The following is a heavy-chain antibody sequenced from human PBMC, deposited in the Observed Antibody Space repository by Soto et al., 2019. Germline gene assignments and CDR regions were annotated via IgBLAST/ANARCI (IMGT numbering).Heavy chain of an antibody. CDR3: AKEVSSENREGTGTVAGD. CDR2: ISGSGGST. V-gene: IGHV3-23*01. J-gene: IGHJ4*02. CDR1: GFTFSSYA. D-gene: IGHD6-19*01. Sequence: EVQLLESGGGLVQPGGSLRLSCAASGFTFSSYAMSWVRQAPGKGLEWVSAISGSGGSTYYADSVKGRFTISTNNSKNTLYLQMNSVRAEDTAVYYCAKEVSSENREGTGTVAGDWGQGTLVTVSS.